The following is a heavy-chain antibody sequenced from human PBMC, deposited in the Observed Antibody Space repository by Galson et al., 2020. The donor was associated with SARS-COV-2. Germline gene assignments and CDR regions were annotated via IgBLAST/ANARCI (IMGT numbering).Heavy chain of an antibody. V-gene: IGHV1-2*02. J-gene: IGHJ4*02. Sequence: ASVKVSCKASGYIFTGYYIHWVRQAPGQGLEWMGWINPNSGVTSYAEKFQGRVTMTTDTSSTTAFMDLSSLTSDDTAVFYCVRDTRNYFDGSGDPFDYWGQGTLVTVSS. CDR3: VRDTRNYFDGSGDPFDY. D-gene: IGHD3-22*01. CDR1: GYIFTGYY. CDR2: INPNSGVT.